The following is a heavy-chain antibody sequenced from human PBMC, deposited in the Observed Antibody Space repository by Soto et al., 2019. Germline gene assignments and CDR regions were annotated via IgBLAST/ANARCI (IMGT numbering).Heavy chain of an antibody. J-gene: IGHJ1*01. D-gene: IGHD2-15*01. Sequence: PSDTLTITCTVSGRSISSYYWCWIRLPPGKGLEWIGYIYYTGSTNYNPSLKRRVTISLDTSKTQFSLKLISVTAAATAVYYSTRENCSGGSCYLRHGGRVRLV. V-gene: IGHV4-59*01. CDR1: GRSISSYY. CDR3: TRENCSGGSCYLRH. CDR2: IYYTGST.